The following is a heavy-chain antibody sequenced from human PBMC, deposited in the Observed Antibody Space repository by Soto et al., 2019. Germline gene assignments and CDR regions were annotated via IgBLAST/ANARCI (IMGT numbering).Heavy chain of an antibody. Sequence: SETLSLTCTVSGGSISSGDYYWSWIRQPPGKGLEWIGYIYYSGSTYYNPSLKSRVTISVDTSKNQFSLKLSSVTAADTAVYYCARESPSGYGGYDYWGQGTLVTVSS. CDR2: IYYSGST. D-gene: IGHD3-22*01. J-gene: IGHJ4*02. CDR3: ARESPSGYGGYDY. CDR1: GGSISSGDYY. V-gene: IGHV4-30-4*01.